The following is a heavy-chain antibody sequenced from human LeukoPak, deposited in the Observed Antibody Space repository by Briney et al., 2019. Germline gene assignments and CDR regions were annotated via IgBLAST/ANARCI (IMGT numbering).Heavy chain of an antibody. D-gene: IGHD3-22*01. J-gene: IGHJ5*02. CDR3: ARGIHLGHYYPGWFDP. Sequence: PSQTLSLTCTVSGGSISSGSYYWSWLRQPAGRGLEWIGYIYYSGSTNYNPSLKSRVTISVDTSKNQFSLKLSSVTATDTAVYYCARGIHLGHYYPGWFDPWGQGTLVTVSS. CDR2: IYYSGST. V-gene: IGHV4-61*10. CDR1: GGSISSGSYY.